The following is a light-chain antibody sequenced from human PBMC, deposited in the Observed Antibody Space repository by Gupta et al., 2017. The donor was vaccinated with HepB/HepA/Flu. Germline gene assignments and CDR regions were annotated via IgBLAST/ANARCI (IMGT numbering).Light chain of an antibody. CDR2: GAS. Sequence: EIVMTQSPLILSVSPGERATVSCRASQSVTKDLAWYQQKDGQAPRLLIYGASVRAAGIPARFSGSGSGTEFTLTISSLQSEDFAVYYCQQYNKWPPLTFGEGTKVEIK. V-gene: IGKV3-15*01. CDR3: QQYNKWPPLT. CDR1: QSVTKD. J-gene: IGKJ4*01.